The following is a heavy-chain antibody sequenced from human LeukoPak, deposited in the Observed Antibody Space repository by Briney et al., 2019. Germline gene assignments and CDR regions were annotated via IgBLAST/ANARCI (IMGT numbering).Heavy chain of an antibody. Sequence: TSEPLSLPCTVSASSISSYYWSWLPQPPGKGLSCLGYIYYSVSTNYYPSLKSRVTISVDTSKNQFSLKLRSVTAADTAVYYCARGLSWELLDAFDIWGQGTMATVSS. CDR3: ARGLSWELLDAFDI. CDR2: IYYSVST. J-gene: IGHJ3*02. D-gene: IGHD1-26*01. CDR1: ASSISSYY. V-gene: IGHV4-59*01.